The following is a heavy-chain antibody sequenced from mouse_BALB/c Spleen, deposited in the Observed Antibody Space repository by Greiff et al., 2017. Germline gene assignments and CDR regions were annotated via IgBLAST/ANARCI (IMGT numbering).Heavy chain of an antibody. V-gene: IGHV14-4*02. CDR1: GFNIKDYY. CDR3: PYYDGDDGFAY. J-gene: IGHJ3*01. CDR2: IDPENGDT. D-gene: IGHD2-4*01. Sequence: EVQLQQSGAELVRSGASVKLSCTASGFNIKDYYMHWVKQRPEQGLEWIGWIDPENGDTEYAPKFQGKATMTADTSSNTAYLQLSSLTSEDTAVYYCPYYDGDDGFAYWGQGTLVTVSA.